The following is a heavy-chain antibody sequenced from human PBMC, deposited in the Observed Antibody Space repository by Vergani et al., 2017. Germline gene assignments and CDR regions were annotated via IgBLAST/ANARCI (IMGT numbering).Heavy chain of an antibody. CDR1: GDSIISRSYY. D-gene: IGHD3-16*01. CDR2: IYNSGNG. CDR3: ASGKYYSDSTSHFRGRYFDV. J-gene: IGHJ2*01. Sequence: QMQLQESGPGLVKASETLSLTCTVSGDSIISRSYYWGWIRQPPGKGREWIGSIYNSGNGDSSSSLKSRVTLSADTSKNQFSLRLTSVTAADTAVYYCASGKYYSDSTSHFRGRYFDVWGRGTVVTVPS. V-gene: IGHV4-39*01.